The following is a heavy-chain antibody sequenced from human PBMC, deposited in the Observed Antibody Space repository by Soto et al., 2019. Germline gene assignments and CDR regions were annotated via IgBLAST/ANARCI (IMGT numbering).Heavy chain of an antibody. CDR1: GGTFSSYN. D-gene: IGHD3-10*01. J-gene: IGHJ4*02. CDR3: EFYRPAYGSRYHFYA. CDR2: IIHILGIA. V-gene: IGHV1-69*02. Sequence: SVKVSCKASGGTFSSYNISWVRQAPGQGLEWMGRIIHILGIANYAQKFQGRVTINADKSTSTAYKELSSLRYEDTAVDYCEFYRPAYGSRYHFYARGQRSLVTVSS.